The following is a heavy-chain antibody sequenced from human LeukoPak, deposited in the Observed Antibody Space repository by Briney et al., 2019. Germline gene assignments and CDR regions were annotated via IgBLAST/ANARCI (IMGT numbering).Heavy chain of an antibody. CDR2: INHSGST. V-gene: IGHV4-34*01. CDR3: ARGPTVTTGADV. CDR1: GGSFSGYY. J-gene: IGHJ6*04. Sequence: PSETLSLTCAVYGGSFSGYYWSWIRQPPGKGLEWIGEINHSGSTNYNPSLKSRVTISVDTSRNQFSLKLSSVTAADTAVYYCARGPTVTTGADVWGKGTTVTVSS. D-gene: IGHD4-17*01.